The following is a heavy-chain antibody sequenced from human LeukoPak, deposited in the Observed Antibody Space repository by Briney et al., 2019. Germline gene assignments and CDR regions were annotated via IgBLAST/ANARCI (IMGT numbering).Heavy chain of an antibody. V-gene: IGHV3-23*01. J-gene: IGHJ4*02. CDR1: GFTVSSNY. CDR3: AKDRITFDY. CDR2: ISGSGGST. D-gene: IGHD3-3*01. Sequence: PGGSLRLSCAASGFTVSSNYMSWVRQAPGKGLEWVSAISGSGGSTYYADSVKGRFTISRDDSKDALYLQMNSLRAEDTAVYYCAKDRITFDYWGQGTLVTVSS.